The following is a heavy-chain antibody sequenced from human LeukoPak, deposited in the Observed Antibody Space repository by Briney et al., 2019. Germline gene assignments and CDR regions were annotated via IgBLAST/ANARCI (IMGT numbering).Heavy chain of an antibody. CDR1: GDSISSYY. CDR2: IYTSGST. CDR3: ARHVYGSYYYDSSGYYYYAGGYYGMDV. J-gene: IGHJ6*02. V-gene: IGHV4-4*07. Sequence: SETLSLTCTVSGDSISSYYWSWIRQPAGKGLEWIGRIYTSGSTNYNTSLKSRVTMSVDTSKNQFSLKLSSVTAADTAVYYCARHVYGSYYYDSSGYYYYAGGYYGMDVWGQGTTVTVSS. D-gene: IGHD3-22*01.